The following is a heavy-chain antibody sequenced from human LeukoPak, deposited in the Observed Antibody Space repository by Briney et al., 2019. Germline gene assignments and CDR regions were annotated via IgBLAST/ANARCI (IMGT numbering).Heavy chain of an antibody. CDR2: INPSGGST. CDR3: ARDADLGDGDSTTYYFDY. J-gene: IGHJ4*02. D-gene: IGHD4-17*01. CDR1: GYTCTSYY. V-gene: IGHV1-46*01. Sequence: GASVKVSCKASGYTCTSYYMHWVRQAPGQGLEWMGIINPSGGSTSYAQKFQGRVTMTRDTSISTAYMELSRPRSDDTAVYYCARDADLGDGDSTTYYFDYWGQGTLVTVSS.